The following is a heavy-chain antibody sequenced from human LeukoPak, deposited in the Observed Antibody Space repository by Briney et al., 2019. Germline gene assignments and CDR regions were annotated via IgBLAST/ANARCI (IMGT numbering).Heavy chain of an antibody. CDR1: GFSFSYYG. Sequence: GGSLRLSCAASGFSFSYYGMSWVRQAPGKGLEWVSAISGRGGSGRSTYYADSVKGRFTISRDDSKNTLYLEMSSLRAEDTAIYYCATSRYYYDSSGFLVDYWGQGTLVTVSS. J-gene: IGHJ4*02. CDR3: ATSRYYYDSSGFLVDY. CDR2: ISGRGGSGRST. V-gene: IGHV3-23*01. D-gene: IGHD3-22*01.